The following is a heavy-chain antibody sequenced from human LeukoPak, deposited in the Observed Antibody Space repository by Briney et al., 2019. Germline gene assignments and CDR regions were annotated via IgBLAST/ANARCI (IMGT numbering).Heavy chain of an antibody. V-gene: IGHV1-18*04. CDR1: GYTFTSYY. CDR2: ISAYNGNT. CDR3: ARSDYIAVAGYFDY. D-gene: IGHD6-19*01. J-gene: IGHJ4*02. Sequence: ASVEVSCKASGYTFTSYYMHWVRQAPGQGLEWMGWISAYNGNTNYAQKLQGRVTMTTDTSTSTAYMELRSLRSDDTAVYYCARSDYIAVAGYFDYWGQGTLVTVSS.